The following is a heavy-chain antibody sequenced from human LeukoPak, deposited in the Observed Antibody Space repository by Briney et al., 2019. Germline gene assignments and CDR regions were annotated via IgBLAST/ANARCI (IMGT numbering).Heavy chain of an antibody. D-gene: IGHD5-12*01. CDR2: INSDGSST. CDR1: GFPFSGFS. CDR3: ARDAGGYSGYDPFDY. Sequence: GGSLRPSCAASGFPFSGFSMNWVRQAPGKGLEWVSRINSDGSSTSYADSVKGRFTISRDNAKNTLYLQMNSLRAEDTAVYYCARDAGGYSGYDPFDYWGQGTLVTVSS. J-gene: IGHJ4*02. V-gene: IGHV3-74*01.